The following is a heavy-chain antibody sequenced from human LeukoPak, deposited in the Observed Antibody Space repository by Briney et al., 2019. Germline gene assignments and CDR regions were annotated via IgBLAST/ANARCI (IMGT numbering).Heavy chain of an antibody. CDR1: GFTFSSYA. Sequence: GGSLRLSCAASGFTFSSYAMHWVRQAPGKGLEYVSAISSNGGSTYYANSVKGRFTISRDNSKNTLYLQMGSLRAEDMAVYYCARALLDTAMAFDYWGQGTLVTVSS. J-gene: IGHJ4*02. CDR3: ARALLDTAMAFDY. V-gene: IGHV3-64*01. CDR2: ISSNGGST. D-gene: IGHD5-18*01.